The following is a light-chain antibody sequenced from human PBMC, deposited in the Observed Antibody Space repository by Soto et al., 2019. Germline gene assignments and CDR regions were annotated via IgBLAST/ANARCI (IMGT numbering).Light chain of an antibody. Sequence: QSALTQPASVSGSPGQSITISCTGTSSDVGGYNYVSWYQQHPGKAPKLMIYEVSNRPSGVSHRFSGSKSGNTASLTISGLQAEDEADYYCSSYTSSSTRVFGRGTKVTVL. CDR2: EVS. CDR3: SSYTSSSTRV. V-gene: IGLV2-14*01. J-gene: IGLJ3*02. CDR1: SSDVGGYNY.